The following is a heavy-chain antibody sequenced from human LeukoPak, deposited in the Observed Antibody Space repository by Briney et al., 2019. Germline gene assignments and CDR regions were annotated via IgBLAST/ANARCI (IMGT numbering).Heavy chain of an antibody. V-gene: IGHV1-69*05. Sequence: SVKVSCKASGGTLSTHAVSWVRQAPGQRLEWMGGIILISPTANYAQKFQDRVTITMDQYTTYMGLSSLRSDDTAVYYCATGRVSDTTLVSWFDTWGQGTLVTVSS. D-gene: IGHD5-18*01. CDR1: GGTLSTHA. CDR2: IILISPTA. CDR3: ATGRVSDTTLVSWFDT. J-gene: IGHJ5*02.